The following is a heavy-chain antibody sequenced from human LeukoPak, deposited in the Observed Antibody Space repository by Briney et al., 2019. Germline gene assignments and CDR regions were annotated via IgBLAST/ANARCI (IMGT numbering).Heavy chain of an antibody. CDR3: ARDPRWSGYFS. J-gene: IGHJ4*02. CDR2: INSDGSST. D-gene: IGHD3-3*01. V-gene: IGHV3-74*01. Sequence: GGSLRLSCAASGFTFSSYWMHLVRQAPGKGLVWVSRINSDGSSTSYADSVKGRFTISRDNAKNTLYLQMNSLRAEDTAVYYCARDPRWSGYFSWGQGTLVTVSS. CDR1: GFTFSSYW.